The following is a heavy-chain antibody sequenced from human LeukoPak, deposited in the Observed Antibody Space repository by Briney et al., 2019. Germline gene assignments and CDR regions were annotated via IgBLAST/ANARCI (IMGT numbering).Heavy chain of an antibody. CDR3: AKSMYYEFWSGFLDY. V-gene: IGHV3-30*18. CDR1: GFTFSSYG. D-gene: IGHD3-3*01. CDR2: ISYDGSNK. Sequence: PGGSLRLSCAAPGFTFSSYGMHWVRQAPGKGLEWVAVISYDGSNKYYADSVKGRFTISRDNSKNTLYVQMNSLRAEDTAVHYCAKSMYYEFWSGFLDYWGQGTLVTVSS. J-gene: IGHJ4*02.